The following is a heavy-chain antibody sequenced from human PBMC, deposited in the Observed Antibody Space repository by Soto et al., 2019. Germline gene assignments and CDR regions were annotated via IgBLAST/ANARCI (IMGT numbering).Heavy chain of an antibody. V-gene: IGHV3-64*01. CDR1: GFTFSSYA. Sequence: EVQLVESGGGLVQPGGSLRLSCAASGFTFSSYAMHWVRQAPGKGLEYVSAISSNGGSTYYANSVKGRFTISRDNSKNTRYLQMGSLRAEDMAVYYCARRDGYNFDYWGQGTLVTVSS. CDR2: ISSNGGST. D-gene: IGHD5-12*01. J-gene: IGHJ4*02. CDR3: ARRDGYNFDY.